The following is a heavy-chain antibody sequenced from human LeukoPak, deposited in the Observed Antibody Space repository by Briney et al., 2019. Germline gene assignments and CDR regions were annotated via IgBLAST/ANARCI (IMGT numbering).Heavy chain of an antibody. J-gene: IGHJ4*02. CDR2: IFPDDSDT. CDR1: GYNFAHDW. CDR3: ARQESEMTTPANRYFDL. Sequence: GESLKISCKGSGYNFAHDWIGWVRQLPGKGLGWMGIIFPDDSDTIYSPSFQGHVTISADKSINTAYLQWSDLKASDSAMYYCARQESEMTTPANRYFDLWGQRALITVS. D-gene: IGHD2-15*01. V-gene: IGHV5-51*01.